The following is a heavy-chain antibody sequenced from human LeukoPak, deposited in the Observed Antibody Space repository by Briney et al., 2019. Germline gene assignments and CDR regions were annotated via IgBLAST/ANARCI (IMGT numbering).Heavy chain of an antibody. J-gene: IGHJ6*02. V-gene: IGHV3-9*01. CDR2: ISWNSGSI. CDR1: GFTFDDYA. CDR3: AKDMRANLPQSNYGMDV. Sequence: PGGSLRLSCAASGFTFDDYAMHWVRQAPGKGLEWVSGISWNSGSIGYADSVKGRFTISRDNAKNSLYLQMNSLRAEDTALYYCAKDMRANLPQSNYGMDVWGQGTTVTVSS.